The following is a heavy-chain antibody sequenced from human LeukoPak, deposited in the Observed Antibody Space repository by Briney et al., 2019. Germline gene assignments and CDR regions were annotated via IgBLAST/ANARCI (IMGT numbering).Heavy chain of an antibody. CDR2: ISSSSSYI. Sequence: TGGSLRLSCAASGFTFSSYRMNWVRQAPGKGLEWVSSISSSSSYIYYADSVKGRFTISRDNAKNSLYLQMNSLRAEDTAVYYCARSGVDTAMGLDYWGQGTLVTVSS. D-gene: IGHD5-18*01. V-gene: IGHV3-21*01. J-gene: IGHJ4*02. CDR3: ARSGVDTAMGLDY. CDR1: GFTFSSYR.